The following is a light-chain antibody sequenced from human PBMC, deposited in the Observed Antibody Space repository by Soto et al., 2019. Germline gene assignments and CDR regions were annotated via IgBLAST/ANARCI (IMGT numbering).Light chain of an antibody. CDR1: SSDIGGYNY. V-gene: IGLV2-14*03. CDR2: DVS. Sequence: QSVLTQPASVSGSPGQSITISCTGTSSDIGGYNYVSWYQQLPGKVPKLIIYDVSNRPSGVSDRFPGSKSGNAASLTISGLQAEDEADYYCSSYTSTSTLDVFGTGTTLTVL. J-gene: IGLJ1*01. CDR3: SSYTSTSTLDV.